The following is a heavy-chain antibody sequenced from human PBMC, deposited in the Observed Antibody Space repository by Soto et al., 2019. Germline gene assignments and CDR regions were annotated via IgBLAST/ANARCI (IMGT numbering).Heavy chain of an antibody. Sequence: SETLSLTCTVSGGSISSYYWSWIRQPPGKGLEWIGYIYYSGSTNYNPSLKSRVTISVDTAKNQFSLKLSSVTAADTAVYYCARQKHYGSGSYLTSWFDPWGQGTLVTVSS. CDR2: IYYSGST. V-gene: IGHV4-59*08. CDR1: GGSISSYY. CDR3: ARQKHYGSGSYLTSWFDP. J-gene: IGHJ5*02. D-gene: IGHD3-10*01.